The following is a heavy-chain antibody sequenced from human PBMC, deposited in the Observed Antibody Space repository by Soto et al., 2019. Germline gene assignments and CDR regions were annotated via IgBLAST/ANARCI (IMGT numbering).Heavy chain of an antibody. V-gene: IGHV1-69*12. D-gene: IGHD5-12*01. CDR2: IIPIFGTA. J-gene: IGHJ6*02. CDR1: GGTFSSYA. CDR3: ASSVAKYYYYGMDV. Sequence: QVQLVQSGAELKKPGSSVKVSCKASGGTFSSYAISWGRQAPGQGPEWMGGIIPIFGTANYAQKFQGRVTITADESTSTAYMELSSLRSEDTAVYYCASSVAKYYYYGMDVWGQGTTVTVSS.